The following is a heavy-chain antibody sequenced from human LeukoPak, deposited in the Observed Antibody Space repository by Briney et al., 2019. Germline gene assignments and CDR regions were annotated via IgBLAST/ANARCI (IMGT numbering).Heavy chain of an antibody. CDR2: IKSKTDGGTT. J-gene: IGHJ3*02. D-gene: IGHD5-24*01. V-gene: IGHV3-15*01. CDR1: GFTLSDYW. CDR3: TTDEERWVPGWNAFDI. Sequence: PGGSLRLSCAASGFTLSDYWMTWVRQAPGKGLEWVGRIKSKTDGGTTDYAAPVKGRFTISRDDSKNTLYLQMNSLKTEDTAVYYCTTDEERWVPGWNAFDIWGQGTMVTVSS.